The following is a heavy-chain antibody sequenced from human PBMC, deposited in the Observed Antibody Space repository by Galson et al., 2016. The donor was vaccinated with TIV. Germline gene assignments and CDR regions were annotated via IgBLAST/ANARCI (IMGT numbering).Heavy chain of an antibody. CDR2: ISGYNGNT. J-gene: IGHJ4*02. CDR1: GYTFSNYG. V-gene: IGHV1-18*01. Sequence: SVKVSCKASGYTFSNYGVSWIRQAPGHGLEWMGWISGYNGNTNYAQKFQGRVTLTTDTLTSKAYMELRSLTPDDTAIYYCARDSIAILTGYEFDYWGQGTLVTVSS. CDR3: ARDSIAILTGYEFDY. D-gene: IGHD3-9*01.